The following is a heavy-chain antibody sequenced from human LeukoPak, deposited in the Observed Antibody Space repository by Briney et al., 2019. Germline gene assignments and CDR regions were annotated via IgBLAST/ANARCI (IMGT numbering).Heavy chain of an antibody. CDR3: ARGRYCSSTSCYGAFDI. D-gene: IGHD2-2*01. Sequence: GGSLRLSCAASGFTVSSNYMSWVRQAPGKGLEWVSVIYSGGTIYYADSVKGRFTISRDNAKNSLYLQMNSLRAEDTAIYYCARGRYCSSTSCYGAFDIWGQGTMVTVSS. V-gene: IGHV3-53*01. J-gene: IGHJ3*02. CDR2: IYSGGTI. CDR1: GFTVSSNY.